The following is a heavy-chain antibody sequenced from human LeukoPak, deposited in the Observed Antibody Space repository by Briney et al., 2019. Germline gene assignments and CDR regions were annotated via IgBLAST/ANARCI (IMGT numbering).Heavy chain of an antibody. CDR2: IYHSGST. J-gene: IGHJ4*02. D-gene: IGHD3-16*01. Sequence: SETLSLTCIVSGGSISSGYYWGWIRQPPGKGLEWIGSIYHSGSTYYNPSLKSRVTISVDTSKNQFSLKLSSETAADTAVYYCARLAQNLTLWGYYYFDYWGQGTLVTVSS. CDR1: GGSISSGYY. V-gene: IGHV4-38-2*02. CDR3: ARLAQNLTLWGYYYFDY.